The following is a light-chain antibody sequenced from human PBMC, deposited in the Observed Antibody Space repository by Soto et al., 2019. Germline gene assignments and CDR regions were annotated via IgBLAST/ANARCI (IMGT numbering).Light chain of an antibody. Sequence: QSVLTQPPSLSGTSGQRGTLSCSGSNSNIGRYSVNWYQHFPGTAPKILFYSDDERPSGVPDRFSGSKSGTSASLAISGLQSEDEAEYYCAAWDDNLNGPLFGGGTKVTVL. CDR3: AAWDDNLNGPL. V-gene: IGLV1-44*01. J-gene: IGLJ3*02. CDR1: NSNIGRYS. CDR2: SDD.